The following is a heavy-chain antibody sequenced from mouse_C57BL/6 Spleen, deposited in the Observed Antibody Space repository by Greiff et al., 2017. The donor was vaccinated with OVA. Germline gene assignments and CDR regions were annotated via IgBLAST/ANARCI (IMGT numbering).Heavy chain of an antibody. J-gene: IGHJ1*03. D-gene: IGHD1-1*01. V-gene: IGHV1-69*01. CDR3: ASPHYYGSSYGYFYG. CDR1: GYTFTSYW. Sequence: VKLQQPGAELVMPGASVKLSCKASGYTFTSYWMHWVKQRPGQGLEWIGEIDPSDSNTNYNQKFKGKSTLTVDKSSSTAYMQLSSLTSEDSAVYYCASPHYYGSSYGYFYGWGTGTTVTVSS. CDR2: IDPSDSNT.